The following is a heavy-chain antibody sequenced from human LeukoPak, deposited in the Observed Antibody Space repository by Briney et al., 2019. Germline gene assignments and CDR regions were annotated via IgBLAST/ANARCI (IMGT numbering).Heavy chain of an antibody. J-gene: IGHJ4*02. CDR2: INSDGSST. CDR1: GLTFSSYW. V-gene: IGHV3-74*01. CDR3: ARLRGIAARVGLDY. D-gene: IGHD6-6*01. Sequence: GGSLRLSCVASGLTFSSYWMHWVRQAPGKGLVWVSRINSDGSSTSYADSVKGRFTISRDNAKNTLYLQMNSLRAEDTAVYYCARLRGIAARVGLDYWGQGTLVTVSS.